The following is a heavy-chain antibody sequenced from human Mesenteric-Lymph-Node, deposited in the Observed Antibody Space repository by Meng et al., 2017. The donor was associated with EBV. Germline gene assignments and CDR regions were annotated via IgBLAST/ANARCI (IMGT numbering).Heavy chain of an antibody. Sequence: QVAPAEVGPGPVKPSGTLPLTGTFSGGSITRTPWWNWVRQPPGKGLEWIGEIYHSGRTNCKPSLQSRVTMSVDKSQNHFSLKLTSVTAADTAVYYCAGASDISGYYGGLDYWGQGSLVTVSS. J-gene: IGHJ4*02. CDR1: GGSITRTPW. D-gene: IGHD3-22*01. V-gene: IGHV4-4*02. CDR3: AGASDISGYYGGLDY. CDR2: IYHSGRT.